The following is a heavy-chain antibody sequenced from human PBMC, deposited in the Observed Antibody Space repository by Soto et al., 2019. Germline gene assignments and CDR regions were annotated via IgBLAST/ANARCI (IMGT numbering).Heavy chain of an antibody. J-gene: IGHJ5*02. Sequence: QVQLQESGPGLVRPSQTLSLTCTVSGDSISSVDHYWSWIRQPPGKGLEWMGYIYHSGSTHYNPSLNSPLTISIDTSTNRFSLNLTSVTAADTAVYFCARLRWETENNWFDPWGQGALVTVSS. CDR2: IYHSGST. CDR3: ARLRWETENNWFDP. V-gene: IGHV4-30-4*01. D-gene: IGHD1-26*01. CDR1: GDSISSVDHY.